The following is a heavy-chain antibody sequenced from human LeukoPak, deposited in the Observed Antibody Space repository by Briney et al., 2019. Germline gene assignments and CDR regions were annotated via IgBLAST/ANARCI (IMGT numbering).Heavy chain of an antibody. CDR3: AKNTSGTYLDY. D-gene: IGHD1-26*01. CDR1: GFTFSSNA. Sequence: GGSLRLSCAASGFTFSSNAMTWFRQAQGKGLKWVSSISTSGVSTNYAVSVKGRFTISRDNSKTMVYLQMNSLRAEDTAVYYCAKNTSGTYLDYWGQGILVTVSS. V-gene: IGHV3-23*01. J-gene: IGHJ4*02. CDR2: ISTSGVST.